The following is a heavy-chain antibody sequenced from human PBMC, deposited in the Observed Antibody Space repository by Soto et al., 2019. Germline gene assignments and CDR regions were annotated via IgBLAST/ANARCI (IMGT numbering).Heavy chain of an antibody. CDR3: ARGPLVVGPRRYYYGMDV. D-gene: IGHD2-15*01. CDR1: GYTFTSYG. Sequence: ASVKVSCKASGYTFTSYGISWVRQAPGQGLEWMGWISAYNGNTNYAQKLQGRVTMTTDTSTSTAYMELRSLRSDDTAVYYCARGPLVVGPRRYYYGMDVWGQGTTVTVSS. CDR2: ISAYNGNT. J-gene: IGHJ6*02. V-gene: IGHV1-18*01.